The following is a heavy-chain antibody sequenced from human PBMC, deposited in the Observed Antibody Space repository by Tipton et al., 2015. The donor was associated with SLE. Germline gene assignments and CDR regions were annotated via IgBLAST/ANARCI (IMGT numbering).Heavy chain of an antibody. D-gene: IGHD6-13*01. Sequence: SLRLSCAASGFTFSSYAMHWVRQAPGKGLEYVSAISSNGGSTYYANSVKGRFTISRDNSKNTLYLQMGSLRAEDMAAYYCARDQGGISSSSWCDAFDIWGQGTMVTVSS. J-gene: IGHJ3*02. CDR2: ISSNGGST. V-gene: IGHV3-64*01. CDR3: ARDQGGISSSSWCDAFDI. CDR1: GFTFSSYA.